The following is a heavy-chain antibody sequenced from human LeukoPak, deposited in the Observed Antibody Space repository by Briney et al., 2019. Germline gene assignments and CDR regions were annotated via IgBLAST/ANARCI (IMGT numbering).Heavy chain of an antibody. CDR3: ARARYCSGWYFDY. D-gene: IGHD6-19*01. CDR1: GYTFTGYY. Sequence: GASVKVSCKASGYTFTGYYMHWVRQAPGQGLEWMGWINPNSGGTNYAQKFQGRVTMTRDTSISTAYMELSRLRSDDTAVYYCARARYCSGWYFDYWGQGTLVTVSS. CDR2: INPNSGGT. J-gene: IGHJ4*02. V-gene: IGHV1-2*02.